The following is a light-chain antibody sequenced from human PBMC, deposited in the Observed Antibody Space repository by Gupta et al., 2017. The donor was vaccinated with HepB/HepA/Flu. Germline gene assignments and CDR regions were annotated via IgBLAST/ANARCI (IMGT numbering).Light chain of an antibody. CDR2: DVS. J-gene: IGLJ3*02. V-gene: IGLV2-14*01. CDR1: SSSIGGYND. CDR3: SSDKTSSTWV. Sequence: QSALAQPASVSGSLVLSLTISCSGTSSSIGGYNDVSWYQLHPGKARNLIVYDVSRRPSGVSNRFSGSKSGNRAALTISGLKAEDEADYYCSSDKTSSTWVFGGGTKLTVL.